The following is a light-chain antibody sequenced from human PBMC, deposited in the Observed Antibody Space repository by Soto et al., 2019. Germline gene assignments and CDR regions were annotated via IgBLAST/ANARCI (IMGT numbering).Light chain of an antibody. CDR3: SSYTRSSTLV. Sequence: QSALTQPASVSGSPGQSITISCTGTSSDVGGYNYVSWYQHHPHKAPKLMIYDVNNRPSGVSNRFSGSKSGNTASLTISGLQAEDEADYYCSSYTRSSTLVFGTGTKLTVL. CDR2: DVN. V-gene: IGLV2-14*01. CDR1: SSDVGGYNY. J-gene: IGLJ1*01.